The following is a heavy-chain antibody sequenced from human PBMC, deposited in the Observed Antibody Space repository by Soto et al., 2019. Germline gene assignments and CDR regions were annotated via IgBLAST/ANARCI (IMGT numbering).Heavy chain of an antibody. CDR2: INYSGRTT. Sequence: EVQLLESGGGLVQPGGSLRLSCETSGFSFNTYAMTWVRQAPGMGLEWVAVINYSGRTTFHAQSVKGRFTISRDNSRKTGFLQVDSMRAEDTAVYYCVKQRASGKTYCYKVDVWGLGTTVIVSS. CDR1: GFSFNTYA. J-gene: IGHJ6*02. CDR3: VKQRASGKTYCYKVDV. D-gene: IGHD2-15*01. V-gene: IGHV3-23*01.